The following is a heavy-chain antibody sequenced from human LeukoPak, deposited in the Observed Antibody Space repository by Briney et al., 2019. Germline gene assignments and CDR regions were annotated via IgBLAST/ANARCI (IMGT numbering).Heavy chain of an antibody. D-gene: IGHD3-3*01. Sequence: GGSLRLSCAASGFTFSTYAMTWVRQAPGRGLEWVSTISGSSGSTDYADSVKGRFTVSRDNSRNTLYLQMHSVRVDDTAVYYCARGNLESTYYDFWSGYWRARTRNNWFDPWGQGTLVTVSS. J-gene: IGHJ5*02. CDR1: GFTFSTYA. V-gene: IGHV3-23*01. CDR3: ARGNLESTYYDFWSGYWRARTRNNWFDP. CDR2: ISGSSGST.